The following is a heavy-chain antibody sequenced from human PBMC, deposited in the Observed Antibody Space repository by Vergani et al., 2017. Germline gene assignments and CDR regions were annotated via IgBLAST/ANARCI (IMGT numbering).Heavy chain of an antibody. CDR1: GFTFDDYA. Sequence: EVQLVESGGSLVQPGRSLRLSCAASGFTFDDYAMHWVRQAPGKGLEWVSVISWTSGSIGYADSVKGRFTISRDNAKNSLYLQMNSLRAEDTALYYCAKVAVAGPPADWYFDLWGRGTLVTVSS. D-gene: IGHD6-19*01. CDR3: AKVAVAGPPADWYFDL. J-gene: IGHJ2*01. CDR2: ISWTSGSI. V-gene: IGHV3-9*01.